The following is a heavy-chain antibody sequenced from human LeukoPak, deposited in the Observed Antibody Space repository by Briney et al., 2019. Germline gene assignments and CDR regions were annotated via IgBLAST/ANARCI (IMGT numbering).Heavy chain of an antibody. CDR1: GGSISTYY. V-gene: IGHV4-59*01. Sequence: KPSETLSLTCTVSGGSISTYYWSWIRQPPGKGLEWIGYIYYSGSTNYNPSLKSRVTISVDTSKNQFSLKLSSVTAADTAVYYCARDASSGSAYYFDYWGQGTLVTVSS. CDR3: ARDASSGSAYYFDY. CDR2: IYYSGST. J-gene: IGHJ4*02. D-gene: IGHD1-26*01.